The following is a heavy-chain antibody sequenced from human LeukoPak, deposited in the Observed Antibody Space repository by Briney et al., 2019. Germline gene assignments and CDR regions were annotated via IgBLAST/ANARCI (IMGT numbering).Heavy chain of an antibody. J-gene: IGHJ4*02. V-gene: IGHV3-30*02. CDR3: AKGVHSATVVARGVEGADY. CDR1: GFTFSSYG. CDR2: IWYDGSNK. D-gene: IGHD2-15*01. Sequence: GGSLRLTCAASGFTFSSYGMHWVRQAPGKGLEWVAVIWYDGSNKYYADSVKGRFTISRDNSKNTLYLQMNSLRPEDTALYYCAKGVHSATVVARGVEGADYWGQGTLVTVSS.